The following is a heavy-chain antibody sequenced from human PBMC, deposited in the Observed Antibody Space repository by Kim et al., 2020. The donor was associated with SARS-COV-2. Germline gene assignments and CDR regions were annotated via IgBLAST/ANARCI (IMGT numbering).Heavy chain of an antibody. Sequence: SETLSLTCTVSGGSISSGGYYWSWIRQHPGKGLEWIGYIYYSGSTYYNPSLKSRVTISVDTSKNQFSLKLSSVTAADTAVYYCAREDSSGYLAFDIWGQGTMVTVSS. CDR1: GGSISSGGYY. D-gene: IGHD3-22*01. J-gene: IGHJ3*02. V-gene: IGHV4-31*03. CDR3: AREDSSGYLAFDI. CDR2: IYYSGST.